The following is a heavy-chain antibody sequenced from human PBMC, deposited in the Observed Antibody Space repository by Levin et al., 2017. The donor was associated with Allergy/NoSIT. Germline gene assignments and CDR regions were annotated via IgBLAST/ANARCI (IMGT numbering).Heavy chain of an antibody. J-gene: IGHJ4*02. V-gene: IGHV3-7*03. D-gene: IGHD3-10*02. Sequence: PGGSLRLSCVASGFTFSSYWMSWVRQAPGKGLEWVANIEQRGSERYYMDSLRGRFTISRDNAKNSLYLQMNSLRVEDTAMYYCARGFFSPGGEGLLSSAWGQGTLVAVSS. CDR1: GFTFSSYW. CDR3: ARGFFSPGGEGLLSSA. CDR2: IEQRGSER.